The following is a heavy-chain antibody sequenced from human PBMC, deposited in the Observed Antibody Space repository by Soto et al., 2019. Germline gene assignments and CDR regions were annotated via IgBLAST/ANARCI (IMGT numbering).Heavy chain of an antibody. CDR1: GGFVNSDTHS. CDR3: ARFVRSCSATTCSIRAGV. Sequence: SETLSLTCTVSGGFVNSDTHSWSWIRQTPGKRLEWIGFIYSGGSTKNPSLRSRVTMSVDTSKNQFSLKLRSVIVADTAVYRCARFVRSCSATTCSIRAGVWGQGITVTVSS. D-gene: IGHD2-2*01. V-gene: IGHV4-61*01. CDR2: IYSGGST. J-gene: IGHJ6*02.